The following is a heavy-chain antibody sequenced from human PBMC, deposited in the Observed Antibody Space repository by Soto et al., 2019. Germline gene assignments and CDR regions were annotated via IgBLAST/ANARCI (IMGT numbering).Heavy chain of an antibody. D-gene: IGHD6-13*01. CDR2: INQSGST. V-gene: IGHV4-34*01. J-gene: IGHJ4*02. CDR3: ARTYSSSWSPFEY. Sequence: QVQLQQWGAGLLKPSETLSLTCAVYGGSFSDYYWSWIRQPPGKGLEWIGEINQSGSTNYNPSLKSRVTISVDTSKNQFSLKLSSVTAADTAVYYCARTYSSSWSPFEYWGQGALVTVSS. CDR1: GGSFSDYY.